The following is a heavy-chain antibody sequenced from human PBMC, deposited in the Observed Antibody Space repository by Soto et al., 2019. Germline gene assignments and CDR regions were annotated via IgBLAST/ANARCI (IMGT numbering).Heavy chain of an antibody. CDR2: ISYHGREI. J-gene: IGHJ4*02. Sequence: GSLRLSCAASGFNFDIYAFHWVRQSPGKGLEWLSVISYHGREIHYADSVKGRFTISRDKSRNTIYLQMNSLTYEDTAVYYCARDLVAVTGSFVDYWGQGTLVTVSS. CDR1: GFNFDIYA. CDR3: ARDLVAVTGSFVDY. V-gene: IGHV3-30-3*01. D-gene: IGHD3-9*01.